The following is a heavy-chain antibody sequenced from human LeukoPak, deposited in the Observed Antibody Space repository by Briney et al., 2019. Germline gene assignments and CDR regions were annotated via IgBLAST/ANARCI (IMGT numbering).Heavy chain of an antibody. CDR1: GNSISSDDNY. Sequence: SETLSLTCTVSGNSISSDDNYWSWLRQPAGKGLEWFGRIYTSGSTNYNPSLKSRVTISGDTSKNQFSLRLSSVTAADTAVYYCARASYSYDINGWVPFDYWGQGTLVTVSS. V-gene: IGHV4-61*02. CDR3: ARASYSYDINGWVPFDY. D-gene: IGHD3-22*01. CDR2: IYTSGST. J-gene: IGHJ4*02.